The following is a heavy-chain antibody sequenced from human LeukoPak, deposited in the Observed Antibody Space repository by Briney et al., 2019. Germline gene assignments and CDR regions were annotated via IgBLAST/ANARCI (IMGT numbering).Heavy chain of an antibody. CDR1: GGSIRNYY. J-gene: IGHJ5*02. V-gene: IGHV4-4*07. Sequence: SETLSLTCTVSGGSIRNYYWSWIRQSAEKGLEWIGRVYTSGTTNYNPSLKSRVTMSIDTSKNRFSLKLTSVTAADTAVYYCARGYRFDPWGQGTLVTVSP. CDR2: VYTSGTT. D-gene: IGHD2-2*02. CDR3: ARGYRFDP.